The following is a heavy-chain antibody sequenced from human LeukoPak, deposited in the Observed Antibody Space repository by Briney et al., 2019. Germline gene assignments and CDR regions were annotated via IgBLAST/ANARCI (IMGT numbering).Heavy chain of an antibody. CDR1: GDSISSSPYY. CDR2: IYYRGST. Sequence: SETLSLTCTVSGDSISSSPYYWGWIRQPPGKGLECIGTIYYRGSTYSHPSLNSRVTITLDTSKNQFSLRLRSVTAADTAIYYCARHYLSDGILSTFDPWGQGTLVTVSS. V-gene: IGHV4-39*01. J-gene: IGHJ5*02. D-gene: IGHD2-2*01. CDR3: ARHYLSDGILSTFDP.